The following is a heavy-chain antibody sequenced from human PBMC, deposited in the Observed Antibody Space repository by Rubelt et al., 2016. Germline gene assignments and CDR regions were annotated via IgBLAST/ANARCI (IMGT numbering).Heavy chain of an antibody. CDR1: GGTFSSYA. V-gene: IGHV1-69*10. CDR3: ARQIPPYCSGGSCYSSLDAFDI. CDR2: IIPILGIA. Sequence: QVQLVQSGAEVKKPGSSVKVSCKASGGTFSSYAISWVRQAPGQGLEWMGGIIPILGIANYAQKFQGRVTITADKSTSTAYMELSSLRSEDTAVYYCARQIPPYCSGGSCYSSLDAFDIWGQGTMVTVSS. D-gene: IGHD2-15*01. J-gene: IGHJ3*02.